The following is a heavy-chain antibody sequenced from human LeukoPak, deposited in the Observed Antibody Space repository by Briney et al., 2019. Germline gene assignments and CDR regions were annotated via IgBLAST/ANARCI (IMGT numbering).Heavy chain of an antibody. CDR3: AKDSTTVTPDY. J-gene: IGHJ4*02. D-gene: IGHD4-17*01. CDR2: ISYDGSNK. Sequence: PGRSLRLSCAASGFTFSSYAMHWVRQAPGKGLEWVAVISYDGSNKYYADSVKGRFTISRDNSKNTLYLQMNSLRAEDTAVYYCAKDSTTVTPDYWGQGTLVTVSS. CDR1: GFTFSSYA. V-gene: IGHV3-30-3*01.